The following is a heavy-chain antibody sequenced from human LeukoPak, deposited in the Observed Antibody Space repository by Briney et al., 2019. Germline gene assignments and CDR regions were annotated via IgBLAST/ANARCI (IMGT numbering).Heavy chain of an antibody. V-gene: IGHV3-48*04. CDR3: ARDEKIVGASGQDY. CDR1: GFTFSTYG. Sequence: PGGSLRLSCAASGFTFSTYGMNWVRQAPGKGLEWISYISFGSGNIFYADSVKGRFTISRDNAKNTLFLQMNSLRAEDTAVYYCARDEKIVGASGQDYWGQGTLVTVSS. CDR2: ISFGSGNI. D-gene: IGHD1-26*01. J-gene: IGHJ4*02.